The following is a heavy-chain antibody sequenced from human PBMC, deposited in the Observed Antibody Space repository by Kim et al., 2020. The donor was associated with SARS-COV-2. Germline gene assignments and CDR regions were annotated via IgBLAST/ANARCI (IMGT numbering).Heavy chain of an antibody. V-gene: IGHV3-23*01. CDR3: AKGRISGGGPWEFDA. J-gene: IGHJ5*02. D-gene: IGHD6-19*01. CDR2: IVGAT. CDR1: RFTFSSYA. Sequence: GGSLRLSCAASRFTFSSYAMAWVRQAPGKGLEWVSGIVGATYYADSVNGRFTISRDNSKNTLYLQMNKMRVDDTAVYYCAKGRISGGGPWEFDAWGQGTVVTVS.